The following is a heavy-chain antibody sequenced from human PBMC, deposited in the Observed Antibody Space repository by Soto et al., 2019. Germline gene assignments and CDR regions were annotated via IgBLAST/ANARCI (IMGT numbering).Heavy chain of an antibody. D-gene: IGHD3-3*01. CDR1: GFTFSSYA. CDR3: AKGDGDYDFWSGYYNNHAFDI. V-gene: IGHV3-23*01. Sequence: GGSLRLSCAASGFTFSSYAMSWVRQAPGKGLEWVSAISGSGGSTYYADSVKGRFTISRDNSKNTLYLQMNSLRAEDTAVYYCAKGDGDYDFWSGYYNNHAFDIWGQGTMVTVSS. CDR2: ISGSGGST. J-gene: IGHJ3*02.